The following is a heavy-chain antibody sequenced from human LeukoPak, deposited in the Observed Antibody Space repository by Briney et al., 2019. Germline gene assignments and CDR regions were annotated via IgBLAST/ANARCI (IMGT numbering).Heavy chain of an antibody. CDR2: ISAYNGNT. Sequence: ASVKVSCKASGYTFTSYGISWVRQAPGQGLEWMGWISAYNGNTNYAQKLQGRVTMTTDTSTSTAYMELRSLRSDDTAVYYCAREIPTTIFGVVIKGGPLDYWGQGTLVTVSS. CDR3: AREIPTTIFGVVIKGGPLDY. CDR1: GYTFTSYG. J-gene: IGHJ4*02. D-gene: IGHD3-3*01. V-gene: IGHV1-18*01.